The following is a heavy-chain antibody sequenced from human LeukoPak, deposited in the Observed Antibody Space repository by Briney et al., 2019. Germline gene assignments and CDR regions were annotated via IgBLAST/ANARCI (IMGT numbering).Heavy chain of an antibody. CDR3: ARDHSDGDYRIPFDY. V-gene: IGHV1-69*01. D-gene: IGHD4-17*01. J-gene: IGHJ4*02. Sequence: WASVKVSCKASGGTFSSYAISWMRQAPGQGLEWMGGIIPIFGTANYAQKFQGRVTITADESTSTAYMELSSLRSEDTAVYYCARDHSDGDYRIPFDYWGQGTLVTVSS. CDR2: IIPIFGTA. CDR1: GGTFSSYA.